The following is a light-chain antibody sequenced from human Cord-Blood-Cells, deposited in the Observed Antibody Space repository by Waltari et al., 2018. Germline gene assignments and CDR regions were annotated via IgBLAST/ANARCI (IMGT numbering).Light chain of an antibody. CDR3: QQYNSYSRT. J-gene: IGKJ1*01. CDR2: NAS. V-gene: IGKV1-5*03. CDR1: QSISSW. Sequence: DIQMTQSPSTLSASVGDRVTITCRASQSISSWLAWYQQKPGKAPKLLIYNASNLESGVPSRFSGSGSGTEVTLTISSLQPDDFATYYCQQYNSYSRTFGQGTKVEIK.